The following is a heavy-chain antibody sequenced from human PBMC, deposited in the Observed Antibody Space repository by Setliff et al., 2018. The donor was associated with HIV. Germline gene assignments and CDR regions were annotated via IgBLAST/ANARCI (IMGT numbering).Heavy chain of an antibody. V-gene: IGHV4-30-4*01. Sequence: SETLSLTCSVSGASFVGDNHWSWIRQTPERGLEWIAYFMYTDIHYVNYLNYRNPSLASRLSISVVKSENQFSLTLSSVTAADTAVYYCARARSDWYNVRPYYFDLWGQGTPVTVSS. CDR3: ARARSDWYNVRPYYFDL. CDR2: FMYTDIHYVNYLN. J-gene: IGHJ4*02. D-gene: IGHD6-19*01. CDR1: GASFVGDNH.